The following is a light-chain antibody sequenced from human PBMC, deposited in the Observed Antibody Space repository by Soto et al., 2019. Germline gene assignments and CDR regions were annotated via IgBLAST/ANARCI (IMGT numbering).Light chain of an antibody. J-gene: IGKJ1*01. Sequence: DIQMTQSPSSLSASVGDRVTITCRASQYIGDFLNWYQQTPGKAPKLLIFGASNLQIGVPSRFSGSGSGTEFTLTINNLQREDFATYYCQESFFTLGTFGRGTKVEI. CDR3: QESFFTLGT. CDR2: GAS. CDR1: QYIGDF. V-gene: IGKV1-39*01.